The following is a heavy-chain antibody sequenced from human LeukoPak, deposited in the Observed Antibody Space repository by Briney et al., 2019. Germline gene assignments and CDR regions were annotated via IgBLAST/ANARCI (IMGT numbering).Heavy chain of an antibody. V-gene: IGHV4-59*01. CDR3: ARGGAYGEDY. J-gene: IGHJ4*02. CDR2: IYYSGST. D-gene: IGHD4-17*01. CDR1: GGSISNYY. Sequence: SDTLSLTCIVSGGSISNYYRSWIRQPPGKGLEWIGYIYYSGSTNYNPSLKSRVTISVDTSKNQFSLKLSSVTAADTAVYYCARGGAYGEDYWGQGTLVTVSS.